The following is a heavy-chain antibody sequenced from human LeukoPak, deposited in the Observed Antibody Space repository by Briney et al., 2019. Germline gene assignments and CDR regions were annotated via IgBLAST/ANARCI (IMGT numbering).Heavy chain of an antibody. J-gene: IGHJ4*02. D-gene: IGHD1-26*01. V-gene: IGHV3-23*01. CDR2: ITGNGGST. CDR1: GFTFRTYA. Sequence: GGSLRLSCAASGFTFRTYAMTWVRQAPGKGLEWVSSITGNGGSTYYADSVKGRFTISRDNSKNTLYLQMDSLRAEDTAVYHCARDSGSYLQPTDYWGQGTLVTVSS. CDR3: ARDSGSYLQPTDY.